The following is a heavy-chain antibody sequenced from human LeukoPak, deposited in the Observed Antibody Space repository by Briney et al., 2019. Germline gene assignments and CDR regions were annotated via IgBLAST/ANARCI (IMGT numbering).Heavy chain of an antibody. CDR2: ISGSGVTT. V-gene: IGHV3-23*01. D-gene: IGHD1-26*01. CDR1: GFAFSSHA. Sequence: GGSLRLSCAASGFAFSSHAMSWVRQAPGKGLEWVSAISGSGVTTHNAGSVKGRFSISRDNSKNTLYLQMNSLRAEDTALYYCAKKVVVGATSPYSDFQDWGQGTLVTVSS. CDR3: AKKVVVGATSPYSDFQD. J-gene: IGHJ1*01.